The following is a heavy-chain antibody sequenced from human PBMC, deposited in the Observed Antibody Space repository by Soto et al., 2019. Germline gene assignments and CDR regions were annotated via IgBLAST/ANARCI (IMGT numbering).Heavy chain of an antibody. Sequence: GGSLRLSCAASGFTFSNYYMTWIRQAPGKGLECLSYISSREVTVYYADSVKGRFTISRDNTKNSLYLQMTTLRDEDTAVYYCARVSASGWHVNGRDYFDSRGPGALVTVSS. CDR1: GFTFSNYY. CDR2: ISSREVTV. D-gene: IGHD6-19*01. V-gene: IGHV3-11*01. J-gene: IGHJ4*02. CDR3: ARVSASGWHVNGRDYFDS.